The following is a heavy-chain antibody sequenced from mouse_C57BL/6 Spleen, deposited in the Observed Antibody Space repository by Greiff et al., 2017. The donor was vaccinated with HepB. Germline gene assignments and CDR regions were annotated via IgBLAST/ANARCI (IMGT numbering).Heavy chain of an antibody. CDR3: ANSPYYDGTWFAY. D-gene: IGHD1-1*01. J-gene: IGHJ3*01. Sequence: VQGVESGAELVKPGASVKLSCKASGYTFTSYWMHWVKQRPGRGLEWIGRIDPNSGGTKYNEKFKSKATLTVDKPSSTAYMQLSSLTSEDSAVYYCANSPYYDGTWFAYWGQGTLVTVSA. V-gene: IGHV1-72*01. CDR1: GYTFTSYW. CDR2: IDPNSGGT.